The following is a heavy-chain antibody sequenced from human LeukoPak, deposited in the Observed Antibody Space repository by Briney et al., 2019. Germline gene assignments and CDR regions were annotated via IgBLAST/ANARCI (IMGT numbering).Heavy chain of an antibody. CDR1: GYTFTSYG. Sequence: GASVKVSCKASGYTFTSYGISWVRQAPGQGLEWMGWISAYNGNTNYAQKLQGRFTMTTDTSTSTAYMELRSLRSDDTAVYYCARRITTTVSNYFDYWGQGTLVTVSS. CDR2: ISAYNGNT. D-gene: IGHD4-17*01. CDR3: ARRITTTVSNYFDY. J-gene: IGHJ4*02. V-gene: IGHV1-18*01.